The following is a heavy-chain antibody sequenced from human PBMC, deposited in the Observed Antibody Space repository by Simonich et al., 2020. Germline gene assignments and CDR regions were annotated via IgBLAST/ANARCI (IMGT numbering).Heavy chain of an antibody. CDR1: GGTFSSYA. D-gene: IGHD2-15*01. CDR3: ARGGLEDRRIVYYYYMDV. Sequence: QVQLVQSGAEVKKPGSSVKVSCKASGGTFSSYAISWVGQAPGQGLEWIGGIIPILGIANYSQKFQGRVTITADKSTSTAYMELSSLRSEDTAVYYCARGGLEDRRIVYYYYMDVWGKGTTVTVSS. CDR2: IIPILGIA. J-gene: IGHJ6*03. V-gene: IGHV1-69*09.